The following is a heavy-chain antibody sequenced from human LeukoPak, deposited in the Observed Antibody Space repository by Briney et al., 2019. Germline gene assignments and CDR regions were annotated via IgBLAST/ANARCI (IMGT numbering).Heavy chain of an antibody. D-gene: IGHD1/OR15-1a*01. Sequence: PSETLSLTCSVSGGSISSSNYYWSWIRQPAGKGLEWIGRIYTSESTNYNPSLKSRVTISVDTSRNQFSLKLSSVTAADTAVYYCASVVTGAIDYWGQGTLVTVSS. V-gene: IGHV4-61*02. J-gene: IGHJ4*02. CDR2: IYTSEST. CDR3: ASVVTGAIDY. CDR1: GGSISSSNYY.